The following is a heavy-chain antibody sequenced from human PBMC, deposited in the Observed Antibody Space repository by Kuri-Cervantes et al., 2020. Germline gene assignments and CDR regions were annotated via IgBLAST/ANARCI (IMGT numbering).Heavy chain of an antibody. D-gene: IGHD1-26*01. CDR2: IYPGGSDT. Sequence: GSSLKISWTASVYSFTNNMNAWLRQMPGERLEWMRIIYPGGSDTRYSPSFQGQGTMSVDKSIKTAFLQWSSLKASDTANYYCARRGFTGSYYWMATFDIWGQGTVVTVSS. CDR3: ARRGFTGSYYWMATFDI. CDR1: VYSFTNNM. J-gene: IGHJ3*02. V-gene: IGHV5-51*01.